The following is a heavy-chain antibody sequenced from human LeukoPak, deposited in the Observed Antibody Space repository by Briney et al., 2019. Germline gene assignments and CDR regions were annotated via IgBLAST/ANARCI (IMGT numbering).Heavy chain of an antibody. CDR3: ARDCSGGSCYLYFDY. V-gene: IGHV1-18*01. D-gene: IGHD2-15*01. CDR2: ITTYNGNT. Sequence: ASVKVSCKASGGTFSSYAISWVRQAPGQGLEWMGWITTYNGNTNYAQKLQGRVTMTTDTSTSTAYMELRSLRSDDTAVYYCARDCSGGSCYLYFDYWGQGTLVTVSS. CDR1: GGTFSSYA. J-gene: IGHJ4*02.